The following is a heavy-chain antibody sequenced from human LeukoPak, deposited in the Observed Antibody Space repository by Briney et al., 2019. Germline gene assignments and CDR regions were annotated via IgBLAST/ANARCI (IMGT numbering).Heavy chain of an antibody. CDR1: GGSFSGYY. J-gene: IGHJ4*02. Sequence: SETLSLTCAVYGGSFSGYYWSWIRQPPGKGLEWIGEINHSGSTNYNPSLKSRVTISVDTSKNQFSLKLSSVTAADTAVYYCARSFPYIAVAGTELDYWGQGTLVTVSS. D-gene: IGHD6-19*01. CDR3: ARSFPYIAVAGTELDY. V-gene: IGHV4-34*01. CDR2: INHSGST.